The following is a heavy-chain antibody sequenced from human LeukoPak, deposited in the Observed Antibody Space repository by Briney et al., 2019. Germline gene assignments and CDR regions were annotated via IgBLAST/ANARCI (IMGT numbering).Heavy chain of an antibody. J-gene: IGHJ4*02. CDR3: AKDLGSGWYLANPFDY. CDR2: INGSGGST. V-gene: IGHV3-23*01. CDR1: GFTFSSYA. Sequence: GGSLRLSCAASGFTFSSYAMSWVRQAPGKGLEWVSAINGSGGSTYYADSVKGRFTISRDNSKNTLYLQMNSLRAEDTAVYYCAKDLGSGWYLANPFDYWGQGTLVTVSS. D-gene: IGHD6-19*01.